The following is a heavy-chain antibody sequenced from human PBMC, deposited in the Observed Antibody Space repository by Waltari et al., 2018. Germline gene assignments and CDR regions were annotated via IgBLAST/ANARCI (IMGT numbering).Heavy chain of an antibody. Sequence: QVQLVQSRAEVKKPGASVKVSCKASGYTFTSYAMHWVRQAPGQRLEWMGWINAGNGNTKYSQEFQGRVTITRDTSASTAYMELSSLRSEDMAVYYCARGGYCSGGSCFGQNWFDPWGQGTLVTVSS. V-gene: IGHV1-3*03. D-gene: IGHD2-15*01. CDR3: ARGGYCSGGSCFGQNWFDP. CDR2: INAGNGNT. J-gene: IGHJ5*02. CDR1: GYTFTSYA.